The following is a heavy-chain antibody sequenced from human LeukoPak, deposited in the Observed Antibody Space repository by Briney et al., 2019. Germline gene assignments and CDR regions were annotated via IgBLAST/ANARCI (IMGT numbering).Heavy chain of an antibody. CDR1: GFTFSSYA. D-gene: IGHD5-18*01. Sequence: GGSLRLSCAASGFTFSSYAMSWVRQAPGKGLEWVSAISGSGGSTYYADSVKGRFTISRDNSKNTLYLQMNSLRAEDTAVYYCAKDTNPAGYSCGYWPDAFDIWGQGTMVTVSS. V-gene: IGHV3-23*01. CDR3: AKDTNPAGYSCGYWPDAFDI. CDR2: ISGSGGST. J-gene: IGHJ3*02.